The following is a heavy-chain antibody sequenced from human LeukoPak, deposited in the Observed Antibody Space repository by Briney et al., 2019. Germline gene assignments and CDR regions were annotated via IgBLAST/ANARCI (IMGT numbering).Heavy chain of an antibody. D-gene: IGHD3-3*01. J-gene: IGHJ3*02. V-gene: IGHV4-34*01. Sequence: SETLSLTCAVYGGSFSGYYWSWIRQPPGKGLEWIGEINHSGSTNYNPSLKSRVTISVDTSKNQFSLKLSSVTAADTAVYYCASYLEWLSDAFDIWDQGTMVTVSS. CDR1: GGSFSGYY. CDR3: ASYLEWLSDAFDI. CDR2: INHSGST.